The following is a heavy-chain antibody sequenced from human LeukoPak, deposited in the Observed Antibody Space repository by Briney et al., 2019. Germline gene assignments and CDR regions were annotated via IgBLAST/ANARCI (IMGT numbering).Heavy chain of an antibody. Sequence: PGGSLRLSCAASGFTFSSYAMHWVRQAPGKGLEYVSAISSNGGSTYYANSVKGRFTISRDNSKNTLYLQMGSLRAEDMGVYYCARGYCSGGSCFPFDYWGQGTLVTVSS. CDR3: ARGYCSGGSCFPFDY. J-gene: IGHJ4*02. CDR2: ISSNGGST. CDR1: GFTFSSYA. D-gene: IGHD2-15*01. V-gene: IGHV3-64*01.